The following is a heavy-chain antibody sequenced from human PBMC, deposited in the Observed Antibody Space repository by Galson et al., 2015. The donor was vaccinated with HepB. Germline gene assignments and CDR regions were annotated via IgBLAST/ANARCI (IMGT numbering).Heavy chain of an antibody. CDR3: ARGKRNVWGSPDDY. CDR2: ISYDGSNK. J-gene: IGHJ4*02. Sequence: SLRLSCAASGFTFSSYAMHWVRQAPGKGLEWVAVISYDGSNKYYADSVKGRFTISRDNSKNTLYLQMNSLRAEDTAVYYCARGKRNVWGSPDDYWGQGTLVTVSS. V-gene: IGHV3-30-3*01. D-gene: IGHD3-16*01. CDR1: GFTFSSYA.